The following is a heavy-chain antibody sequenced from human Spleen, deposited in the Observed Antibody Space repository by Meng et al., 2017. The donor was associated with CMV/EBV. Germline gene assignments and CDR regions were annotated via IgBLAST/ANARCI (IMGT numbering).Heavy chain of an antibody. J-gene: IGHJ6*02. D-gene: IGHD6-19*01. V-gene: IGHV3-53*01. CDR3: ARESDIEVAGGYYYGMDV. Sequence: GESLKISCAASGLTVSTNHMSWVRQAPGKGLEWVSLIHSGGSTHYADSVKGRFTLSRDNAKNSLYLQMNSLRAEDTAVYYCARESDIEVAGGYYYGMDVWGQGTTVTVSS. CDR1: GLTVSTNH. CDR2: IHSGGST.